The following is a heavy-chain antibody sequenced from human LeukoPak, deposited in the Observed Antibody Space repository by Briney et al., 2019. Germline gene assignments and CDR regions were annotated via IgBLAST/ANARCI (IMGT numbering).Heavy chain of an antibody. CDR3: ARSREHTFDI. V-gene: IGHV4-34*01. D-gene: IGHD1-26*01. CDR2: INHSGST. CDR1: GGSFSGYY. J-gene: IGHJ3*02. Sequence: KPSETLSLTCAVYGGSFSGYYWSWIRQPPGKGLEWIGEINHSGSTNYNPSLKSRVTISVDTSKNQFSLKLSSVTAADTAVYYCARSREHTFDIWGQGTMVTVSS.